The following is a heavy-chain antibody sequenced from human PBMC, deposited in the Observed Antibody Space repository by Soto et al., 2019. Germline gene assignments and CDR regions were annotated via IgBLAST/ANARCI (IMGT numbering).Heavy chain of an antibody. CDR2: FDPEDGET. J-gene: IGHJ4*02. Sequence: ASVKVSCKVSGYTLTELSMHWVRQAPGKGLEWMGGFDPEDGETIYAQKFQGRVTMTEDTSTDTAYMELSSLRSEDTAVYYCATGYPLDRVATKGLSYWGQGTLVTVSS. D-gene: IGHD5-12*01. CDR3: ATGYPLDRVATKGLSY. V-gene: IGHV1-24*01. CDR1: GYTLTELS.